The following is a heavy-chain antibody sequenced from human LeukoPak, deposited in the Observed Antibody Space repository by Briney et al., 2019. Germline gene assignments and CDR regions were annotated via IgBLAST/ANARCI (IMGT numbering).Heavy chain of an antibody. CDR3: AREGLATVTSEY. CDR1: GYNFISYD. CDR2: ISAYSGNT. V-gene: IGHV1-18*01. Sequence: GASVKVSCKASGYNFISYDISWVRQAPGQGLEWMGWISAYSGNTNYAQKLQGRVTMTTDTSTSTAYMELRSLRSDDTAVYYCAREGLATVTSEYWGQETLVTVSS. D-gene: IGHD4-17*01. J-gene: IGHJ4*02.